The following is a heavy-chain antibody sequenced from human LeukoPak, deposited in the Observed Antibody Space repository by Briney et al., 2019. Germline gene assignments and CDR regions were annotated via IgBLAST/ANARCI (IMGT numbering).Heavy chain of an antibody. CDR2: IYYSGST. CDR3: ARDGYDHIRHMKYYFDY. V-gene: IGHV4-39*07. J-gene: IGHJ4*02. Sequence: SETLSLTCTVSGGSISSSSYYWGWIRQPPGKGLEWIGSIYYSGSTYYNPSLKSRVTISVDTSKNQFSLKLSSVTAADTAVYYCARDGYDHIRHMKYYFDYWGQGTLVTVSS. CDR1: GGSISSSSYY. D-gene: IGHD5-12*01.